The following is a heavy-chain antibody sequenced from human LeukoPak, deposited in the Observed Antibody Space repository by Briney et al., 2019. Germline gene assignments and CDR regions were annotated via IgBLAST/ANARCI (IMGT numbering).Heavy chain of an antibody. D-gene: IGHD3-9*01. CDR3: ARGGRYDILTGYPQFAY. CDR1: GGSISIYY. J-gene: IGHJ4*02. Sequence: PSETLSLTCTVSGGSISIYYWSWIRQPPGKGLEWIGYIYYSESTNHNPSLKSRVTISLDTSKNQFSLKLSSVTAADTAVYYCARGGRYDILTGYPQFAYWGQRTLVTASS. V-gene: IGHV4-59*08. CDR2: IYYSEST.